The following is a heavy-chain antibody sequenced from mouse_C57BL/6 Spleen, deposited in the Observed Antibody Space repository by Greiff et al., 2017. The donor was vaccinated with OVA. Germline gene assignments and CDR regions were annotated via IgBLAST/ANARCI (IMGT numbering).Heavy chain of an antibody. CDR2: IDPYDSYT. J-gene: IGHJ2*01. V-gene: IGHV1-50*01. Sequence: VQLQQPGAGLVKPGASVKLSCTASGYTFTSYWMQWVKQRPGQGLEWIGEIDPYDSYTNYNPKFKGKATLTVDTSSSTAYMQLISLTSEDSAVYYCAEGVGSSGYGGDYWGQGTTLTVSS. D-gene: IGHD3-1*01. CDR3: AEGVGSSGYGGDY. CDR1: GYTFTSYW.